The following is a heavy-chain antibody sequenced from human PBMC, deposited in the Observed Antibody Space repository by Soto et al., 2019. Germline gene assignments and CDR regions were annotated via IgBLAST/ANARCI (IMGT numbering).Heavy chain of an antibody. CDR1: GDRVSSNSAA. V-gene: IGHV6-1*01. D-gene: IGHD6-19*01. CDR2: TYYRSKWYN. Sequence: SQTLSLTCAISGDRVSSNSAAWNWIRQSPSRVLEWLGRTYYRSKWYNDYAVSVKSRITINPDTSKNQFSLQLNSVTPEDTAVYYCARDTRAVLGNYYYYGMDVWGQGTTVTVSS. J-gene: IGHJ6*02. CDR3: ARDTRAVLGNYYYYGMDV.